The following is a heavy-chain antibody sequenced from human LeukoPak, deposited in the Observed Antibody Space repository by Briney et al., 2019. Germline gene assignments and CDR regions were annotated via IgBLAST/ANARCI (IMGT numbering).Heavy chain of an antibody. Sequence: GGSLRLSCAASGFTFDDYGMSWVRQAPGKGLEWVSGINWNGGSTGYADSVKGRFTISRDNAKNSLYLQMNSLRAEDTAVYYCARAQLWLYGDAFDIWGQGTMVTVSS. V-gene: IGHV3-20*04. CDR3: ARAQLWLYGDAFDI. J-gene: IGHJ3*02. D-gene: IGHD5-18*01. CDR2: INWNGGST. CDR1: GFTFDDYG.